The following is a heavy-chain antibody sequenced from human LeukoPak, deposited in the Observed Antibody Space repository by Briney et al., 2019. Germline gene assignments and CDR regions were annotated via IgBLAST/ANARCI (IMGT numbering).Heavy chain of an antibody. CDR3: ARNWGAAGWDNYNGMDV. V-gene: IGHV4-30-2*01. D-gene: IGHD7-27*01. CDR2: IYHSGST. CDR1: GGSISSGGYY. Sequence: SQTLSLTCTVSGGSISSGGYYWSWIRQPPGKGLEWIGYIYHSGSTYYNPSLKSRVTISVDRSKNQFSLKLSSVTAADTAVYYCARNWGAAGWDNYNGMDVWGQGTTVIVSS. J-gene: IGHJ6*02.